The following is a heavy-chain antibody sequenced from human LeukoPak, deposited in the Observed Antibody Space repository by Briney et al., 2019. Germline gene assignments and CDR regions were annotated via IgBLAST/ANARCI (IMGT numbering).Heavy chain of an antibody. J-gene: IGHJ6*02. CDR1: GGSISSYY. CDR3: ARGREDNYGDYVDYYYYGMDV. CDR2: IYTSGST. V-gene: IGHV4-4*07. Sequence: PSETLSLTCTVSGGSISSYYWSWIRQPAGKGLEWIGRIYTSGSTNYNPSPKSRVTMSVDTSKNQFSLKLSSVTAADTAVYYCARGREDNYGDYVDYYYYGMDVWGQGTTVTVSS. D-gene: IGHD4-17*01.